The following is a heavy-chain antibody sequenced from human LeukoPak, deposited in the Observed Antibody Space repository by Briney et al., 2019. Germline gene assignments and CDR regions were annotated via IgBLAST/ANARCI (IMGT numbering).Heavy chain of an antibody. CDR2: IYYSGST. D-gene: IGHD2-2*01. Sequence: PSQTLSLTCTVSGGSISSGGYYWSWIRQHPGKGLEWIGYIYYSGSTYYNPSLKSRVTISVDTSKNQFSLKLSSVTAADTAVYYCARGGCSSTSCPLFYWGQGTLVTVSS. J-gene: IGHJ4*02. V-gene: IGHV4-31*03. CDR3: ARGGCSSTSCPLFY. CDR1: GGSISSGGYY.